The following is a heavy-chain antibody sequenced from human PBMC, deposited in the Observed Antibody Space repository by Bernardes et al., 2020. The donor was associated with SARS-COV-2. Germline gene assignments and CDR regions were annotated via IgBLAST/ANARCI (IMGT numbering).Heavy chain of an antibody. CDR1: GFTFSNYA. CDR2: FSDGGLST. J-gene: IGHJ5*02. CDR3: AKGTTMIGT. D-gene: IGHD3-22*01. Sequence: GGSLRLSCAASGFTFSNYAMNWVRQAPGKGLEWVSGFSDGGLSTYYADSVKGRFTISRDSSESTLFLQMNSLRAEDTAVYYCAKGTTMIGTWGQGTLVTVSS. V-gene: IGHV3-23*01.